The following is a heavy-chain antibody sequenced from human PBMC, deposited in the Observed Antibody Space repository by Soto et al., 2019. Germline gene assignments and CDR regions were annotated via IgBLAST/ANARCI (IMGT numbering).Heavy chain of an antibody. CDR2: IWYDGSNK. J-gene: IGHJ4*02. D-gene: IGHD5-18*01. V-gene: IGHV3-33*01. CDR1: GFTFSSYG. CDR3: ARDQGKRGYSYGYIDY. Sequence: SLRLSCAASGFTFSSYGMHWVRQAPGKGLEWVAVIWYDGSNKYYADSVKGRFTISRDNSKNTLYLQMNSLRAEDTAVYYCARDQGKRGYSYGYIDYRGQGTLVTVSS.